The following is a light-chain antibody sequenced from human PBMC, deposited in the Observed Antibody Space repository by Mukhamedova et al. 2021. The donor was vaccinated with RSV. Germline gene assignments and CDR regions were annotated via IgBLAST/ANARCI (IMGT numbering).Light chain of an antibody. J-gene: IGKJ4*01. CDR3: QGANTFPLT. Sequence: WYQRRVHGKAPKLLIYAASSLQGGAPSRFSGSGFGTDFSLTISSLQPEDFATYYCQGANTFPLTFGGGTRVEI. V-gene: IGKV1-12*01. CDR2: AAS.